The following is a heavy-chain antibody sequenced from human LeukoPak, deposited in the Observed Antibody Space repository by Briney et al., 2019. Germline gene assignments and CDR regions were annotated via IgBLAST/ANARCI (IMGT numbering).Heavy chain of an antibody. CDR2: IGSSGSSI. Sequence: GGSLRLSCAASGFTFSDYYMSWIRQAPGKGLEWILYIGSSGSSIYYADSVKGRVTISRDNPRNSLYLQMTRLIAEDTATYSCARAVAGYSSGWYGSACDIWGQGTMVTVSS. J-gene: IGHJ3*02. CDR1: GFTFSDYY. V-gene: IGHV3-11*01. CDR3: ARAVAGYSSGWYGSACDI. D-gene: IGHD6-19*01.